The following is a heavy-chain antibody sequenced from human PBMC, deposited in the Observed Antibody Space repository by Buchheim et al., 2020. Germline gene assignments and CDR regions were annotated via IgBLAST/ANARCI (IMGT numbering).Heavy chain of an antibody. CDR3: ARVGPTGYGDYIYMDV. J-gene: IGHJ6*02. CDR2: INPNSGGT. CDR1: GYTFTGYY. D-gene: IGHD4-17*01. Sequence: QVQLVQSGAEVKKPGASVKVSCKASGYTFTGYYMHWVRQAPGQGLEWMGWINPNSGGTNYAQKFQGWVTMTRDTSLSPASMELSRLRSDDTAVYYCARVGPTGYGDYIYMDVWGQGTT. V-gene: IGHV1-2*04.